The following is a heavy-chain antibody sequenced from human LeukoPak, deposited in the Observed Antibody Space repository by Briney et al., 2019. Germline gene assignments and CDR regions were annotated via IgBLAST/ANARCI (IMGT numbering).Heavy chain of an antibody. Sequence: ASVKVSCKASGGTFSSYAISWVRQAPGRGLEWMGGIIPIFGTANYAQKFQGRVTITADESTSTAYMELSSLRSEDTAVYYCARWVGYCSSTSCDWFDPWGQGTLVTVSS. D-gene: IGHD2-2*01. J-gene: IGHJ5*02. V-gene: IGHV1-69*13. CDR1: GGTFSSYA. CDR3: ARWVGYCSSTSCDWFDP. CDR2: IIPIFGTA.